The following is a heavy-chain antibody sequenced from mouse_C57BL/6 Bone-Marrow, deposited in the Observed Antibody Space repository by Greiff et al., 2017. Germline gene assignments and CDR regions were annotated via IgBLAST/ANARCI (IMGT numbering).Heavy chain of an antibody. V-gene: IGHV1-58*01. CDR3: ASSGGLWYFDV. CDR1: GYTFTSYG. D-gene: IGHD3-2*02. Sequence: VQLQQSGAELVRPGSSVKMSCKTSGYTFTSYGINWVKQRTGQGLEWIGYIYIGNGYNEYNEKFKGKATMTADTSSSTAYMQLSSLTAEDSSIYFCASSGGLWYFDVWGTGTTVTVAS. J-gene: IGHJ1*03. CDR2: IYIGNGYN.